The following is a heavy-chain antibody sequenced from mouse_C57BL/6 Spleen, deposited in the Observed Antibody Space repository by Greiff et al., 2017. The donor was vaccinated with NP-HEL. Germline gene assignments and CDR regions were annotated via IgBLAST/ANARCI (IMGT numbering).Heavy chain of an antibody. CDR1: GFNIKDDY. J-gene: IGHJ4*01. Sequence: EVQLQQSGAELVRPGASVKLSCTASGFNIKDDYMHWVKQRPEQGLEWIGWIDPENGDTEYASKFQGKATITADTSSNTAYLQLSSLTSEDTAVYYGTTCGPSYAMDYWGQGTSVTVSS. V-gene: IGHV14-4*01. CDR2: IDPENGDT. CDR3: TTCGPSYAMDY.